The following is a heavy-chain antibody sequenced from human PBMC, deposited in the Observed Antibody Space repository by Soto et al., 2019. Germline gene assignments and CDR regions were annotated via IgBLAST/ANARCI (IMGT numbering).Heavy chain of an antibody. CDR2: INHSGST. V-gene: IGHV4-34*01. CDR1: VGSFSGYY. J-gene: IGHJ1*01. D-gene: IGHD2-21*02. Sequence: HSETLSLTCAVYVGSFSGYYWSWIRQPPGKGLEWIGEINHSGSTNYNPSLKSRVTISVDTSKNQFSLKLSSVTAADTAVYYCARGGAYCGGDCVEYFQHWGQGTLVTVSS. CDR3: ARGGAYCGGDCVEYFQH.